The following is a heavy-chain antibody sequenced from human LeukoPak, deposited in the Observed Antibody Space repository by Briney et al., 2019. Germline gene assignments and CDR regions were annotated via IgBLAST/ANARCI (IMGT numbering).Heavy chain of an antibody. J-gene: IGHJ4*02. CDR1: GYTFTSYA. CDR2: INAGNGNT. CDR3: ARSLFGGGYSYGY. D-gene: IGHD5-18*01. Sequence: ASVKVSCKASGYTFTSYAMHWVRQAPGQRLEWMGWINAGNGNTKYSQKFQGRVTITRDTSANTAYMELSSLRSEDTAVYYCARSLFGGGYSYGYWGQGTLVTVSS. V-gene: IGHV1-3*01.